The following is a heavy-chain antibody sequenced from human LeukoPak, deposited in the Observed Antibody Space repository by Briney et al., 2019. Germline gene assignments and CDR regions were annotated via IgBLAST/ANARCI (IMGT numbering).Heavy chain of an antibody. V-gene: IGHV4-34*01. D-gene: IGHD6-19*01. J-gene: IGHJ4*02. CDR1: GGSFSGYY. Sequence: SETLSLTCAVYGGSFSGYYWSWIRQPPGKGLEWIGEINHSGSTNYNPSLKSRVTISVDTSKNQFSLKLSSVTAADTAVYYCARRLRLYSSGWYYFDYWGQGTLVTVSS. CDR2: INHSGST. CDR3: ARRLRLYSSGWYYFDY.